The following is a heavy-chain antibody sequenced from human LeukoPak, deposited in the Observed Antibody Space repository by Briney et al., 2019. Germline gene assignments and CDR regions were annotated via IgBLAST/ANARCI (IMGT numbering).Heavy chain of an antibody. D-gene: IGHD6-13*01. V-gene: IGHV3-33*01. CDR3: ARDTHSSWPRDRMDV. CDR2: IWHDGSNK. Sequence: PGGSLRLSCAASGFTFSSHGMHWVRQAPGKGLEWVAVIWHDGSNKYYADPGKGRFTISRDNSKNSLYLQMKSLRAEDTAVYYCARDTHSSWPRDRMDVWGQGTTVTVSS. CDR1: GFTFSSHG. J-gene: IGHJ6*02.